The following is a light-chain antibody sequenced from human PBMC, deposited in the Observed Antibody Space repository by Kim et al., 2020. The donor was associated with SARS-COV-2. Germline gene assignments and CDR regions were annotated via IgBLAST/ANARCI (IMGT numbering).Light chain of an antibody. Sequence: SYELTQPPSVSVSPGRTAAITCSGDNLGNKFVCWYQQKPGQSPLLVINQDNQRPSGIPERFSGSNSGNTATLTISGTQSIDEADYYCQAWDSDTVLFGGGTQLTVL. CDR1: NLGNKF. CDR2: QDN. J-gene: IGLJ2*01. CDR3: QAWDSDTVL. V-gene: IGLV3-1*01.